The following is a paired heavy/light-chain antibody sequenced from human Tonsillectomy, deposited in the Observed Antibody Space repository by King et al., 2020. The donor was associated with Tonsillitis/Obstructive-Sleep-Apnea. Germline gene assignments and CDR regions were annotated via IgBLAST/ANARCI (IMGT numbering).Light chain of an antibody. CDR1: HHISTY. CDR2: GAS. Sequence: DIQMTQSPTSLSASVGDRVTITCRASHHISTYLNWYQQKPGKAPKLLVSGASSLQSGVPSRFSGSGSGTDFTLTISSLQPEDFATYYCQQSYSTFFTFGPGTKVDIK. V-gene: IGKV1-39*01. J-gene: IGKJ3*01. CDR3: QQSYSTFFT.
Heavy chain of an antibody. CDR2: MSYSGIT. CDR3: ARQQLVLDY. CDR1: GGSVGSSGYY. D-gene: IGHD6-6*01. V-gene: IGHV4-39*01. J-gene: IGHJ4*02. Sequence: QLQLQESGPGLVKPSETLSLTCSVSGGSVGSSGYYWGWIRQPPGKGLEWIASMSYSGITYYNRSLKSRVTISVDTSKNQFSLMLNSVTAADTAVYYCARQQLVLDYWGQGTLVTVSS.